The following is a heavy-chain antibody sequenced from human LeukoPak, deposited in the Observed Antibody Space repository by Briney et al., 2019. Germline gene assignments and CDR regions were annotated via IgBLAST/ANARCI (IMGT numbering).Heavy chain of an antibody. J-gene: IGHJ5*02. CDR1: GYTFTNYY. CDR3: ARGRQQLVLREYWFDP. V-gene: IGHV1-8*02. CDR2: MNPNSGNT. D-gene: IGHD6-13*01. Sequence: SVKVSCKPSGYTFTNYYMHWVRQAPGQGLEWMGWMNPNSGNTGYAQKFQGRVTMTRNPSISTAYMELSSLRSEDTAVYYCARGRQQLVLREYWFDPWGQGTLVTVSS.